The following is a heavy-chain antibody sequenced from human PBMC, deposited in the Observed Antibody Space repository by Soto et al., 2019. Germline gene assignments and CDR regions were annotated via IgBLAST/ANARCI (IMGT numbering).Heavy chain of an antibody. V-gene: IGHV3-21*01. Sequence: SGGSLRLSCAASGFTFSSYSMNWVRQAPGKGLEWVSSISSSSSYIYYADSVKGRFTISRDNAKNSLYLQMNSLRAEDTAVYYCARLITMIVVDDDYWGQGTLVTVSS. J-gene: IGHJ4*02. CDR2: ISSSSSYI. CDR3: ARLITMIVVDDDY. D-gene: IGHD3-22*01. CDR1: GFTFSSYS.